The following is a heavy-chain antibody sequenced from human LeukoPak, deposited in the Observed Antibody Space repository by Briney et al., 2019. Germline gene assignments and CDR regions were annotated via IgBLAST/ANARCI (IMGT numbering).Heavy chain of an antibody. D-gene: IGHD3-10*01. CDR3: AKTGSREFYWFDP. CDR2: ISYDGSNK. CDR1: GFTFSSYT. V-gene: IGHV3-30*18. Sequence: GRSLRLSCAASGFTFSSYTMHWVRQAPGKGLEWVAVISYDGSNKYYADSVKGRFTISRDDSKNTLYLQVNNLRPEDTAVYYCAKTGSREFYWFDPWGQGTLVTVSS. J-gene: IGHJ5*02.